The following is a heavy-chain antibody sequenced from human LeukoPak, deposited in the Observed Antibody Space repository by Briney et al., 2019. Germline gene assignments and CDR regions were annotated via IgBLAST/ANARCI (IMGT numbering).Heavy chain of an antibody. D-gene: IGHD6-13*01. J-gene: IGHJ4*02. CDR2: IKSKTDGGTT. Sequence: PGGSLSLSCAASGFPFSNAWMSWLRQAPGKGLDWVGRIKSKTDGGTTDYAAPVKGRFTISRDDSKNTLYLQMNSLKTEDTAVYYCTTRYSSSWYYFDYWGQGTLVTVSS. CDR1: GFPFSNAW. CDR3: TTRYSSSWYYFDY. V-gene: IGHV3-15*01.